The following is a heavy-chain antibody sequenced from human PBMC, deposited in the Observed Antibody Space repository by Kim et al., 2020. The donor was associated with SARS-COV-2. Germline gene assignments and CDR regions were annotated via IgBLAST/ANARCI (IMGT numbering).Heavy chain of an antibody. J-gene: IGHJ4*02. V-gene: IGHV1-8*01. Sequence: ASVNVSCKASGYTFTSYDINWVRQATGQGLEWMGWMNPNSGNTGYAQKFQGRVTMTRNTSISTAYMELSSLRSEDTAVYYCARGRQTLDPYFDYWGQGTLVTVSS. CDR2: MNPNSGNT. D-gene: IGHD1-1*01. CDR3: ARGRQTLDPYFDY. CDR1: GYTFTSYD.